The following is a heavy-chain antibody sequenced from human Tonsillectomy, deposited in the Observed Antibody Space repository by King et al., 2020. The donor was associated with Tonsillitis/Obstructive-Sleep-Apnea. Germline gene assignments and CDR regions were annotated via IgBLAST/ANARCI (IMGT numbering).Heavy chain of an antibody. CDR1: GFSFSHYG. D-gene: IGHD6-6*01. J-gene: IGHJ4*02. Sequence: VKLVESGGGVVQPGRSLRLSCGGSGFSFSHYGIHWVRQAPGKGLEWVALIEYDGSDKYYGDSVKGRFTISRDNSKNTLFLQMDRLRVEDTAVYYCVRDKAEYSSSWRLKYWGQGTLVTVSS. CDR3: VRDKAEYSSSWRLKY. V-gene: IGHV3-33*05. CDR2: IEYDGSDK.